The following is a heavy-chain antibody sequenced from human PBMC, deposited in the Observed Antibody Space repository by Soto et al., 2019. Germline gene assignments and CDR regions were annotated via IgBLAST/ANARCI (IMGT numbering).Heavy chain of an antibody. CDR1: GGSFSGYY. D-gene: IGHD7-27*01. J-gene: IGHJ4*02. CDR3: ARGLGRSAYYFDY. Sequence: QVQLQQWGAGLLKPSETLSLTCAVYGGSFSGYYWSWIRQPPGKGLEWIGEVTHSGSINHNPSLKCRSTVRVDSSKIPFLLTLSSLADADTAVYYWARGLGRSAYYFDYWGQGNLVTVSS. CDR2: VTHSGSI. V-gene: IGHV4-34*04.